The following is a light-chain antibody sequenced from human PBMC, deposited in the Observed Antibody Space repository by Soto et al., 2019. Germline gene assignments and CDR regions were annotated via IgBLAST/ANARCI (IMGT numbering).Light chain of an antibody. J-gene: IGKJ1*01. V-gene: IGKV3-20*01. Sequence: EIVFTQSPGTLSLSPGERATLSCRASQSVSNNYLAWYQQKPGQAPRLLIYGASNRATGIPDRFSGSGSGTEFTLTISRLEPEDFAVYYCQQYGGLPRTFGQGTKVDIK. CDR3: QQYGGLPRT. CDR1: QSVSNNY. CDR2: GAS.